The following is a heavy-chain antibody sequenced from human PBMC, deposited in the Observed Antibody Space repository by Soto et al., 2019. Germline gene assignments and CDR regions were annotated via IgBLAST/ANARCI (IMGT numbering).Heavy chain of an antibody. V-gene: IGHV3-74*01. CDR2: ISSDGRST. Sequence: EVQLVESWGGLVQPGGSLRLSCAASDFTFGSYWMHWVRQAPGKGLVWVSRISSDGRSTTYADSVKGRFTISRDNAKKTLYLQMNSLRAEDTAIYYCARDYMLRGRDSNWFDPWGQGTLVTVSS. D-gene: IGHD3-10*01. CDR3: ARDYMLRGRDSNWFDP. J-gene: IGHJ5*02. CDR1: DFTFGSYW.